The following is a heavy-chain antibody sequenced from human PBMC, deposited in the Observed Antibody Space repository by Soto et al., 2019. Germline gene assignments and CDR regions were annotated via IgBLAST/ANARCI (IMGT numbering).Heavy chain of an antibody. CDR3: ARVPDYGDYEDYGMDV. V-gene: IGHV3-30-3*01. D-gene: IGHD4-17*01. CDR1: GFTFSSYA. J-gene: IGHJ6*02. Sequence: QVQLVESGGGVVQPGRSLRLSCAASGFTFSSYAMHRVRQAPGKGLEWVAVISYDGSNKYYADSVKGRFTISRDNSKNTLYLQMNSLRAEDTAVYYCARVPDYGDYEDYGMDVWGQGTTVTVSS. CDR2: ISYDGSNK.